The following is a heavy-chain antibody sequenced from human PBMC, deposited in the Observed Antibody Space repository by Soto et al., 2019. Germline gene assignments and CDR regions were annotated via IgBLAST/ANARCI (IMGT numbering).Heavy chain of an antibody. CDR2: ISGSGGST. V-gene: IGHV3-23*01. D-gene: IGHD1-26*01. Sequence: ESLRLSCAGSGFTFSTYAMSWVRLAPGKGLEWVSAISGSGGSTYYADSVKGRFTISRDNSKNTLYLQMNSLRAEDTAVYNWAKVALQEARPYYSSGLAFWGQ. CDR1: GFTFSTYA. J-gene: IGHJ6*01. CDR3: AKVALQEARPYYSSGLAF.